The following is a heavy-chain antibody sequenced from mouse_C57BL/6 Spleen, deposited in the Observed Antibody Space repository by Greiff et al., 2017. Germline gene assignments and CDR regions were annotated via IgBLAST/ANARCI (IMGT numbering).Heavy chain of an antibody. CDR1: GYTFTSYW. D-gene: IGHD3-2*02. Sequence: QVQLQQPGAELVRPGSSVKLSCKASGYTFTSYWMHWVKQRPIQGLEWIGNIDPSDSETHYNQKFKDKATLTVDKSSSTAYMQLSSLTSEDSAVYYCARSLDSSGYDYRGQGTTLTVSS. J-gene: IGHJ2*01. CDR2: IDPSDSET. CDR3: ARSLDSSGYDY. V-gene: IGHV1-52*01.